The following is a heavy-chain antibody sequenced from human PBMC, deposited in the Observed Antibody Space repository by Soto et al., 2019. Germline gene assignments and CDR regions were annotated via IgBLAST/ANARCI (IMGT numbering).Heavy chain of an antibody. Sequence: GGSLRLSCAASGFTFSSYAMHWVRQAPGKGLEWVAVISYDGSNKYYADYVKGRFTISRDNSKNTLYLQMNSLRAEDTAVYYCARVTPRGYDILTGFYGMDVWGQGTTVTVSS. CDR1: GFTFSSYA. V-gene: IGHV3-30-3*01. CDR2: ISYDGSNK. J-gene: IGHJ6*02. CDR3: ARVTPRGYDILTGFYGMDV. D-gene: IGHD3-9*01.